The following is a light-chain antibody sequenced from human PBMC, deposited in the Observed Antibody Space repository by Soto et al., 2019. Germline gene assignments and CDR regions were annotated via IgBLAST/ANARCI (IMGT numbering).Light chain of an antibody. J-gene: IGKJ4*01. V-gene: IGKV3-20*01. CDR2: GAS. Sequence: ETVLTQSPGTLSLSPGERATLSCRASQRVSSNFLAWHQQKPGQAPRLLIYGASSRATGIPDRFSGSGSGTDFTLTISRLEPEDFAVYYCQQYGSSPLTFGGGTKVEIK. CDR3: QQYGSSPLT. CDR1: QRVSSNF.